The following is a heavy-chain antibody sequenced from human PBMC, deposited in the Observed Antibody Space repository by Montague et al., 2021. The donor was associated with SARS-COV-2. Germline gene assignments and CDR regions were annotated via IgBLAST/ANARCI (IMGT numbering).Heavy chain of an antibody. D-gene: IGHD3-22*01. CDR1: GGSIRSYY. CDR3: ARFRSGYVDE. CDR2: IYYTGET. V-gene: IGHV4-59*01. Sequence: SETLSLTCSFSGGSIRSYYWSWIRLPPGKPLEWLGYIYYTGETTHNPSLKSRVTISVDTSRSQFSLTLTSVTAADTAVYFCARFRSGYVDEWSQGTLVTVSS. J-gene: IGHJ4*02.